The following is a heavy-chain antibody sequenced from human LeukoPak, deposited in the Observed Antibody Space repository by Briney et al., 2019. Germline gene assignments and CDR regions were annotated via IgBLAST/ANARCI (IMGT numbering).Heavy chain of an antibody. V-gene: IGHV3-30*18. CDR1: GFTFSSYG. CDR3: AKVATIYRHY. CDR2: ISYDGSNK. J-gene: IGHJ4*02. D-gene: IGHD5-12*01. Sequence: GRSLRLSCAASGFTFSSYGMHWVRQAPGKGLEWVAVISYDGSNKYYADSVKGRFTISRDNSKNTLYLQMNSLRAEDTAVYYCAKVATIYRHYWGQGTLVTVSS.